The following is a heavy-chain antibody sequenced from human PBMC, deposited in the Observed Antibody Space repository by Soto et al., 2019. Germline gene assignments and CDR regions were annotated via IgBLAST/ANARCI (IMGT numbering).Heavy chain of an antibody. CDR2: ISGSGKDT. J-gene: IGHJ6*02. Sequence: GGSLRLSCVASGFDLTSSRMNWVRQAPGKCLEWVASISGSGKDTFYRHSVKGRFTISRDNSKNTLYLQMNSLRAEDTAVYYCAKDGWGGDYRLHGYYGMDVWGQGTTVTVSS. CDR3: AKDGWGGDYRLHGYYGMDV. V-gene: IGHV3-NL1*01. D-gene: IGHD4-17*01. CDR1: GFDLTSSR.